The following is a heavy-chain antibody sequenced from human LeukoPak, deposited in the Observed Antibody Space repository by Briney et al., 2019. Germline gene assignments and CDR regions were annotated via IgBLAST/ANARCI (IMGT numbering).Heavy chain of an antibody. CDR3: ARAGGVGATRYYFDY. Sequence: GGSLRLSCAASGFTFSSYAISWVRLAPGQGLEWMGGIIPIFSTANYAQKFQGRVTITADESTSTAYMELSSLRSEDTAVYYCARAGGVGATRYYFDYWGQGTLVTVSS. J-gene: IGHJ4*02. D-gene: IGHD1-26*01. CDR1: GFTFSSYA. CDR2: IIPIFSTA. V-gene: IGHV1-69*01.